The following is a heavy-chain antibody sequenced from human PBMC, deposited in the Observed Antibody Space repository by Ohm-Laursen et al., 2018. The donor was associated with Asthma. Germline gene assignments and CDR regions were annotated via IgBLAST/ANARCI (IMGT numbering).Heavy chain of an antibody. Sequence: SQTLSLTCTVSGGSISSGDYYWSWIRQPPGKGLEWIGYIYYSGSTYYNPSLKSRVTISVDTSKNQFSLKLSSVTAADTAVYYCARNYCDSSGYYPPDYWGQGTLVTVSS. V-gene: IGHV4-30-4*01. J-gene: IGHJ4*02. CDR1: GGSISSGDYY. CDR2: IYYSGST. D-gene: IGHD3-22*01. CDR3: ARNYCDSSGYYPPDY.